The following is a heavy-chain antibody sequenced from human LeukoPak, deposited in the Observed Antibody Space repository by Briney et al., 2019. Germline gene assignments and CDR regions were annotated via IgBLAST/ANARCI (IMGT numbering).Heavy chain of an antibody. V-gene: IGHV4-59*08. J-gene: IGHJ3*01. D-gene: IGHD3-3*01. CDR1: GGPISNYY. CDR2: VYYSGNT. CDR3: ARSFGSENAFDV. Sequence: RTSETLSLTCTVSGGPISNYYWNWIRQAPGKGLEWIGNVYYSGNTNYNPSLKSRVSISLDTSRRQFFLNLSSVTAADTAVYYCARSFGSENAFDVWGQGTVVTVSS.